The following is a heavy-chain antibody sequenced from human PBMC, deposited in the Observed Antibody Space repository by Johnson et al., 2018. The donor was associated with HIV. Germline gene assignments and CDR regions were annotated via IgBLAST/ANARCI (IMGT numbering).Heavy chain of an antibody. CDR1: GFTVSSNY. D-gene: IGHD6-19*01. J-gene: IGHJ3*02. Sequence: EVQLVESGGGLVQPGGSLRLSCAASGFTVSSNYMSWVRQAPGKGLVWVARIYSDGSDTAYADSVKGRFTISRDNAKKTLYLQMNSLRAEDTAVYYCARKQWLEIPSDAFDIWGQGTMVTVSS. CDR2: IYSDGSDT. CDR3: ARKQWLEIPSDAFDI. V-gene: IGHV3-74*03.